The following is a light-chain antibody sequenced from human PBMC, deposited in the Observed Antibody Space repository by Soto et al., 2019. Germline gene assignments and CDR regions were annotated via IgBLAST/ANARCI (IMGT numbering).Light chain of an antibody. J-gene: IGKJ3*01. Sequence: DIQMTQSPSSVSASVGDRVTMSCRASQSISTWLVWYQQKPGKAPKLLIYGASNLQSGVPSRFRGTGSGTEFTLTISSLQPEDFATSICQQADSFPFTFGPGTKVDFK. CDR3: QQADSFPFT. CDR2: GAS. CDR1: QSISTW. V-gene: IGKV1-12*01.